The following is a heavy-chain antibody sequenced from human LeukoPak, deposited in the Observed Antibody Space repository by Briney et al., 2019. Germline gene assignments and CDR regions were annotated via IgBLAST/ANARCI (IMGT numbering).Heavy chain of an antibody. Sequence: SETLSLTCAVYGGSFSGYYWSWIRQPPGKGLEWIGEINHSGSTNYNPSLKSRVTILVDTSKNQFSLKLSSVTAADTAVYYCARGRSRYCSSTSCRSGAFDIWGQGTMVTVSS. CDR3: ARGRSRYCSSTSCRSGAFDI. CDR2: INHSGST. J-gene: IGHJ3*02. D-gene: IGHD2-2*01. V-gene: IGHV4-34*01. CDR1: GGSFSGYY.